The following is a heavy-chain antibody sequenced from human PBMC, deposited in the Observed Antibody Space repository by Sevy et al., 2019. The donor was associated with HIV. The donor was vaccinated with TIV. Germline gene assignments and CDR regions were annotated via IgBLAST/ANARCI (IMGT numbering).Heavy chain of an antibody. CDR1: GFAFSSYA. D-gene: IGHD3-10*01. J-gene: IGHJ4*02. Sequence: GGSLRLSCAASGFAFSSYAMHWVSQAPGKGLEWVAVISYDGSNKYYADSVKGRFTISRDNSKNTLYLQMNSLRAEDTAVYYCARDPPEGLLIEGYYFDYWGQGTLVTVSS. CDR3: ARDPPEGLLIEGYYFDY. V-gene: IGHV3-30-3*01. CDR2: ISYDGSNK.